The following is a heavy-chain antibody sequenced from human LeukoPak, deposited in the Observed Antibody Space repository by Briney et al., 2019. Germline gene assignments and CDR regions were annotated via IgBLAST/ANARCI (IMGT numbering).Heavy chain of an antibody. CDR2: ISYDGSNK. D-gene: IGHD3-16*01. Sequence: PGGSLRLSCAASGFTFSSYAMHWVRQAPGKGLEWVTLISYDGSNKYYADSVKGRFTISRDNTKNTLYLQMNSLRTEDTAVYYCVRDRGFGNGFDIWGQGTMVTASS. V-gene: IGHV3-30*04. CDR3: VRDRGFGNGFDI. CDR1: GFTFSSYA. J-gene: IGHJ3*02.